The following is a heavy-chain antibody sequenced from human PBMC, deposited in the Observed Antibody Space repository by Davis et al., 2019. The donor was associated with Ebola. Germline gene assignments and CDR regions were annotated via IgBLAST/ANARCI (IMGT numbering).Heavy chain of an antibody. V-gene: IGHV3-74*03. J-gene: IGHJ5*02. Sequence: GESLKISCAASGFTFSSYSMNWVRQAPGKGLEWVSCINRDGSTTTYADSVKGRFTISRDNAKNTLYLQMNSLRAEDTAVYYCARHFGSPGIVATIGWFDPWGQGTLVTVSS. D-gene: IGHD5-12*01. CDR3: ARHFGSPGIVATIGWFDP. CDR2: INRDGSTT. CDR1: GFTFSSYS.